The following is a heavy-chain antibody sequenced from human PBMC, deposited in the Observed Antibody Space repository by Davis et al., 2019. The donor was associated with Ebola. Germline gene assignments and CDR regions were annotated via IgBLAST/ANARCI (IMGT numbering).Heavy chain of an antibody. J-gene: IGHJ4*02. CDR2: INHSGST. D-gene: IGHD4-17*01. Sequence: PSETLSLTCTVFGGSFPSYYWSWLRQPPGKGLEWIGEINHSGSTNYNPSLKSRATISVDTSKNQFSLRLSSVTAADTAVYYCARGIYGAYFDYWGQGSLVTVSS. CDR3: ARGIYGAYFDY. CDR1: GGSFPSYY. V-gene: IGHV4-34*01.